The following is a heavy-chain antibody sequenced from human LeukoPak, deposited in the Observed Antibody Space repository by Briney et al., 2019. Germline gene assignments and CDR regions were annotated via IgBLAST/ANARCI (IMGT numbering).Heavy chain of an antibody. J-gene: IGHJ3*02. D-gene: IGHD5-18*01. Sequence: GGSLRLSCAASGFTFDDYAMHWVRQAPGKGLERVSGISWNSGSIGYADSVEGRFTISRDNAKNFLYLQMNSLRAEDMALYYCAKDIAGGYSYGYDAFDIWGQGTMVTVSS. CDR3: AKDIAGGYSYGYDAFDI. CDR1: GFTFDDYA. CDR2: ISWNSGSI. V-gene: IGHV3-9*03.